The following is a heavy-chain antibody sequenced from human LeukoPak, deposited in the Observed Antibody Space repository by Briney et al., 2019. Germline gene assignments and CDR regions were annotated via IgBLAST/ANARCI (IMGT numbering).Heavy chain of an antibody. CDR3: AKVPNPYYDFWSGYPEYFQH. V-gene: IGHV3-23*01. CDR2: ISGSSGLT. J-gene: IGHJ1*01. D-gene: IGHD3-3*01. Sequence: GGSLRLSCAASGFTFSNYAMSWVRQAPGRGLEWVSAISGSSGLTYYADSVKGRFTISRDNSKNTLYLQMNSLRAEDTAVYYCAKVPNPYYDFWSGYPEYFQHWGQGTLVTVSS. CDR1: GFTFSNYA.